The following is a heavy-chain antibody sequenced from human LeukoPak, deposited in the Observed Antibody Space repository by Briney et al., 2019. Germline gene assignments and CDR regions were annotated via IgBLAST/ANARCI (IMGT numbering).Heavy chain of an antibody. D-gene: IGHD6-13*01. Sequence: QPGRSLRLSCAASGFTFDDYAMHWVRQAPGKGLEWVSGISWNSGSIGYADSVKGRFTISRDNAKNSLYLQMNSLRAEDTALYYCAKEGQVAAAGYCYYGMDVWGQGTTVTVSS. J-gene: IGHJ6*02. CDR3: AKEGQVAAAGYCYYGMDV. CDR2: ISWNSGSI. CDR1: GFTFDDYA. V-gene: IGHV3-9*01.